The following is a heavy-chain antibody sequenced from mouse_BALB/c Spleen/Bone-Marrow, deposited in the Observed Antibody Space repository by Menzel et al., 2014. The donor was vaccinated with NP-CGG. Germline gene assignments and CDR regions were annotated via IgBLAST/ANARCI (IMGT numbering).Heavy chain of an antibody. CDR3: ARKDYGSRGGYFDV. Sequence: QVQLKESGPGLVSPSQSLSIPCTVSGFSLTSYGVHWVRQPPGKGLEWLGLIWAGGSTNYNSALMSRLSISKDNSKSXVFLKMNSLQTDDTAMYYCARKDYGSRGGYFDVWGAGTTVTVSS. CDR2: IWAGGST. V-gene: IGHV2-9*02. D-gene: IGHD1-1*01. CDR1: GFSLTSYG. J-gene: IGHJ1*01.